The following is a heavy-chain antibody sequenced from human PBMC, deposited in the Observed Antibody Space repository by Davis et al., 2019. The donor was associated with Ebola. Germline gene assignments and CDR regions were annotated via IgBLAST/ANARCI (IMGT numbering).Heavy chain of an antibody. D-gene: IGHD5-12*01. J-gene: IGHJ4*02. CDR2: TYYSSKWYN. V-gene: IGHV6-1*01. CDR1: GDSVSSGG. CDR3: ARGWLRSPGFDY. Sequence: PSETLSLTCAISGDSVSSGGWNWIRQSPSRGLEWLGRTYYSSKWYNNYAVSVKSRITINPDTSKNQFSLHLNSVTPEDAAVYFCARGWLRSPGFDYWGQGTLVSVSS.